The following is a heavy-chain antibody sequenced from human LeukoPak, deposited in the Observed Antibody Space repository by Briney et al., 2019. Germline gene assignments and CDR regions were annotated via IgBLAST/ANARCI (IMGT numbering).Heavy chain of an antibody. CDR2: IDWDDDK. D-gene: IGHD6-6*01. Sequence: SGPALVKPTQTLTLTCTFSGFSLSTSGMCVSWIRQPPGKALEWLARIDWDDDKYYSTSLKTRLTISKDTSKNQVVLTMTNMDPVDTATYYCARLAARDYYYYMDVWGKGTTVTVSS. J-gene: IGHJ6*03. CDR3: ARLAARDYYYYMDV. CDR1: GFSLSTSGMC. V-gene: IGHV2-70*11.